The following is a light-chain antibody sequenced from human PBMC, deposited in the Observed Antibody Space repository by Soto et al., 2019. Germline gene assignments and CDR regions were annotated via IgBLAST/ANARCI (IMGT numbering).Light chain of an antibody. J-gene: IGKJ2*01. CDR3: QQYGGSHLVP. CDR2: GAS. Sequence: EIVLTQSPGTLSLSPGERATLSCRASQSVSSSSLAWYQQKPGQAPRLLVYGASSRATGIPDRFSGSGSGTDFTLTISRLEPEDFAVYYCQQYGGSHLVPFGQGTKLEIK. V-gene: IGKV3-20*01. CDR1: QSVSSSS.